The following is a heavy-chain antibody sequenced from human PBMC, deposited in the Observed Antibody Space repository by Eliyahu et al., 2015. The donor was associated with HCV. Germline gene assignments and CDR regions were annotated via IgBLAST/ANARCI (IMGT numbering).Heavy chain of an antibody. D-gene: IGHD1-26*01. Sequence: QVQLVQSGAEVKKPGSSVKVSCKASGGTFSSYAIXWVRQAPGQGLEWMGGIIPIFGTANYAQKFQGRVTITADESTSTAYMELSSLRSEDTAVYYCARDGLMVGATQGYGMDVWGQGTTVTVSS. CDR3: ARDGLMVGATQGYGMDV. V-gene: IGHV1-69*01. CDR2: IIPIFGTA. J-gene: IGHJ6*02. CDR1: GGTFSSYA.